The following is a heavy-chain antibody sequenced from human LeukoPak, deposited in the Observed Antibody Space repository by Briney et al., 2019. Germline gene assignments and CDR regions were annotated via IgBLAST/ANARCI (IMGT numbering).Heavy chain of an antibody. CDR1: GFTFSRYS. Sequence: GGSLRLSCAASGFTFSRYSMSWVRHAPGKGLELVSYISSSSSMYYAGSVKGRFTISRDDAKNSLYLQMNSLRDEDTAVYYCARPSMVQETNIAAFDSWGQGTLVTVSS. CDR3: ARPSMVQETNIAAFDS. J-gene: IGHJ4*02. CDR2: ISSSSSM. V-gene: IGHV3-48*02. D-gene: IGHD2-15*01.